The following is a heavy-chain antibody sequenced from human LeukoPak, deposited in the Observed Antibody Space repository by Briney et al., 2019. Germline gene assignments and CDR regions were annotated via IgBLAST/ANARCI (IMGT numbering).Heavy chain of an antibody. CDR2: ISYDGNNK. Sequence: SGGSLRLSCAASGFTFSSYGMHWVRQAPGKGLEWVAVISYDGNNKYYADSVKGRFTISRDNSKNTLYLQMNSLRAEDTAVYYCAKGFVVAAMSFFDYWGQGTLVTVSS. CDR1: GFTFSSYG. V-gene: IGHV3-30*18. J-gene: IGHJ4*02. D-gene: IGHD2-15*01. CDR3: AKGFVVAAMSFFDY.